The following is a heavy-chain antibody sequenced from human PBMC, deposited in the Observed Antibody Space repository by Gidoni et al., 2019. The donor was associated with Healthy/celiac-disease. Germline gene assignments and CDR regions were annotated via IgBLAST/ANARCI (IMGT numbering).Heavy chain of an antibody. D-gene: IGHD3-22*01. V-gene: IGHV1-69*09. CDR1: GGTLSSYA. Sequence: QVQLVQSGAEVKKPGASVKVSCKASGGTLSSYAISWVRQAPGQGLEWMGRIVPILGIANYAQKFQGRVTITADKSTSTAYVELSSLRSEDTAVYYCARDLIVVARNSRVYFDYWGQGTLVTVSS. CDR3: ARDLIVVARNSRVYFDY. J-gene: IGHJ4*02. CDR2: IVPILGIA.